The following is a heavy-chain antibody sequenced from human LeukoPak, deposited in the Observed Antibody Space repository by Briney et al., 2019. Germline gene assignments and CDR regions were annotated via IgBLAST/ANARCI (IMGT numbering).Heavy chain of an antibody. CDR1: GYTFTSYG. D-gene: IGHD2-15*01. Sequence: AASVKVSCKASGYTFTSYGISWVRQAPGQGLEWMGWINPNSGNTGYAQKFQGRVTITRNTSINTAYMELSSLRSEDTAVYYCARVDGSPDYWGQGTLVTVSS. CDR3: ARVDGSPDY. CDR2: INPNSGNT. V-gene: IGHV1-8*03. J-gene: IGHJ4*02.